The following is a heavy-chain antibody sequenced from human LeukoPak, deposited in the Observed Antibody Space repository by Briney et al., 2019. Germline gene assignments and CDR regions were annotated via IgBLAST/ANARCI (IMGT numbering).Heavy chain of an antibody. J-gene: IGHJ4*02. CDR3: ARYIEAAGTGFFDY. CDR2: IYYSGST. D-gene: IGHD6-13*01. CDR1: GFSISTGNW. Sequence: SETLSLTCAVSGFSISTGNWWGWIRPPPGKGLEWIGYIYYSGSTYYNTSLKSRLTMSVDTPKNQFSLRLSSVTAVDTAVYYCARYIEAAGTGFFDYWGQGTLVTVSS. V-gene: IGHV4-28*01.